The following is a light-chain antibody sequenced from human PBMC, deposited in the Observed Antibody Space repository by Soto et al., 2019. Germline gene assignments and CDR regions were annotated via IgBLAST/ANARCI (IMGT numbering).Light chain of an antibody. J-gene: IGKJ2*01. V-gene: IGKV3-15*01. CDR2: GAS. CDR1: QSVSTN. CDR3: QQYTNWPQN. Sequence: EIVMTQSQVALSVSPGERATLSCRASQSVSTNVAWYQQKPGQAPRLLIYGASTRVTGVPARFSGSGSGTEFTLTISSLQSEDFAVYYCQQYTNWPQNFGQGTKLEI.